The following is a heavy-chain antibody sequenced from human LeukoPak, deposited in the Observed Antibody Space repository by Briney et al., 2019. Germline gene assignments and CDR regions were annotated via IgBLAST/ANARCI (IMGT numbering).Heavy chain of an antibody. V-gene: IGHV4-59*01. CDR1: GFTFGDYA. CDR3: ARSPTVNYYNYMDV. CDR2: IYYSGST. Sequence: GSLRLSCTASGFTFGDYAMSWFRQAPGKGLEWVGYIYYSGSTNYNPSLKSRVTISVDTSKNQFSLRLSSVTAADTAVYYCARSPTVNYYNYMDVWGKGTTVTVSS. J-gene: IGHJ6*03. D-gene: IGHD4-11*01.